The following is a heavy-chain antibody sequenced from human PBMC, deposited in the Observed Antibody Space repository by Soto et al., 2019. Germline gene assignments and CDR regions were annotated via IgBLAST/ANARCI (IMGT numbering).Heavy chain of an antibody. CDR3: ASLYSSAWARDY. CDR1: GFTFSSRW. D-gene: IGHD6-19*01. CDR2: ISSDGSST. J-gene: IGHJ4*02. Sequence: GGSLRLSCAASGFTFSSRWMHWVRQVPGKGLVWVSRISSDGSSTDYAASVKGRFTISRDNARNTLYLQMNNLRAEDTAVYYCASLYSSAWARDYWGQGTLVTVSS. V-gene: IGHV3-74*01.